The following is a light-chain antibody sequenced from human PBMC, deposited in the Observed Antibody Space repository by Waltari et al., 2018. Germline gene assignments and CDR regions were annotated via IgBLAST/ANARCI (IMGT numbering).Light chain of an antibody. CDR3: NSYSSVSTHV. Sequence: QSALTQPASVSGTPGESITISCAGTNTDIGAFNFASWYRQFPGEAPQLIIYDVSHRPSGISDRFSGSKSGNTASLTISGLQAEDDADYYCNSYSSVSTHVFGSGTKVTVL. CDR2: DVS. V-gene: IGLV2-14*03. J-gene: IGLJ1*01. CDR1: NTDIGAFNF.